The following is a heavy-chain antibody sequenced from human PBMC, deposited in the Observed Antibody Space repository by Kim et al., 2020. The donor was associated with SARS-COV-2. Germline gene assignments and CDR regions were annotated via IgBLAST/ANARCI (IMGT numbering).Heavy chain of an antibody. Sequence: GGSLRLSCAASGFTFSTYAMHWVRQAPGKRLEWVAVLSDDGSNKYYADSMKGRFTISRDNSKNTLYLQMNSLRAEDTSLYYCAKGAFSYGTIDYWGQGTLVTVSS. CDR2: LSDDGSNK. V-gene: IGHV3-30*18. CDR1: GFTFSTYA. J-gene: IGHJ4*02. CDR3: AKGAFSYGTIDY. D-gene: IGHD5-18*01.